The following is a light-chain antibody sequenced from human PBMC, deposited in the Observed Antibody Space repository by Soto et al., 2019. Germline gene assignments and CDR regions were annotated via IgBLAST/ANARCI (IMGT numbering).Light chain of an antibody. Sequence: QSVLTQPPSVSGAPGQRVTISCTGSSSNIGAGYDVHWYQQLPGTAPKLLIYGNSNRPSGVPDRFSGSKSGTSAYLDITGLQAEDEADYYCQSYDSSLSGSVVFGGGTKLTVL. J-gene: IGLJ2*01. CDR1: SSNIGAGYD. CDR3: QSYDSSLSGSVV. CDR2: GNS. V-gene: IGLV1-40*01.